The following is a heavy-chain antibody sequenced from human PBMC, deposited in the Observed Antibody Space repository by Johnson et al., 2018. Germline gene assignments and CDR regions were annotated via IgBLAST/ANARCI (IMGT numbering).Heavy chain of an antibody. V-gene: IGHV3-33*01. Sequence: VQLVESGGGVVQPGMSLRLSCAASGFTFSNYGMHWVRQAPGKGLEWVAVLWTDGSNRYYGDSVKGRFTVSRDQAKNTVYLQLNSLRAEDTAVYYGARDGATGGTYYHYYGMDVWGQGTTVTVSS. CDR2: LWTDGSNR. J-gene: IGHJ6*02. CDR3: ARDGATGGTYYHYYGMDV. CDR1: GFTFSNYG. D-gene: IGHD2-8*02.